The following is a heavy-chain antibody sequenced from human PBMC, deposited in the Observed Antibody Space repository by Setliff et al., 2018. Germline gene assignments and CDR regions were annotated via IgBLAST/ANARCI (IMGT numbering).Heavy chain of an antibody. J-gene: IGHJ4*02. CDR2: INSYNGNT. Sequence: ASVKVSCKASGYSFSDYGISWVRQAPGQGLEWMGWINSYNGNTNYAQNLQGRVTMTIDTSTSTAYMELRSLRSDDTAVYYCARVPRLEWLLPTFDSWGQGTLVTVS. V-gene: IGHV1-18*01. D-gene: IGHD3-3*01. CDR3: ARVPRLEWLLPTFDS. CDR1: GYSFSDYG.